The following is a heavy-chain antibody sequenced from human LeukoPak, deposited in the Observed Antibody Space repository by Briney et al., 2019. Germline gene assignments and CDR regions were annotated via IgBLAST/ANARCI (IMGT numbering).Heavy chain of an antibody. CDR1: GYTFSSYT. Sequence: ASVKVSCKASGYTFSSYTMNWVRQAPGQGLEWMGWINTNTGNPTYAQGFTGRFVFSLDTSVGTAYLQISSLKAEDTAVYYCARDRRYSSSWQPNWFDPWGQGTLVTVSS. CDR2: INTNTGNP. D-gene: IGHD6-13*01. V-gene: IGHV7-4-1*02. J-gene: IGHJ5*02. CDR3: ARDRRYSSSWQPNWFDP.